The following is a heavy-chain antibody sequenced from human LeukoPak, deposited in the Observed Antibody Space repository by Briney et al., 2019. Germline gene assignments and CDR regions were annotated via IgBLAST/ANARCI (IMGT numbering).Heavy chain of an antibody. CDR1: GGSISSYY. CDR3: ARHFPLWFGDAFDY. Sequence: SETLSLTCTVSGGSISSYYWSWLRQPPGKGLEWIGYIYYSGSTNYNPSLKSRVTISVDTSKNQFSLKLSSVTAADTAVYYCARHFPLWFGDAFDYWGQGTLVTVSS. CDR2: IYYSGST. V-gene: IGHV4-59*08. J-gene: IGHJ4*02. D-gene: IGHD3-10*01.